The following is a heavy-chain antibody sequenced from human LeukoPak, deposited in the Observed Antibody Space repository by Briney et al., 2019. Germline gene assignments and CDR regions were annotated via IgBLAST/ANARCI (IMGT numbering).Heavy chain of an antibody. CDR1: GYTFTSYG. CDR3: ARVAVAGTRKQVSFDY. D-gene: IGHD6-19*01. Sequence: ASVKVSCKASGYTFTSYGISWVRQAPGQGLEWMGWISAYNGNTNYAQKLQGRVTMTTDTSTSTAYMELRSLRSDDTAVYYCARVAVAGTRKQVSFDYWGQGTLVTVSS. V-gene: IGHV1-18*01. J-gene: IGHJ4*02. CDR2: ISAYNGNT.